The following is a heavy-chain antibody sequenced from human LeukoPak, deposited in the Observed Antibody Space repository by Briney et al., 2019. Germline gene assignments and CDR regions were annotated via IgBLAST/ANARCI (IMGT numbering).Heavy chain of an antibody. CDR2: ISGRGGST. CDR1: GFTFSSYA. J-gene: IGHJ3*02. CDR3: AEEEIFITVGGVIVGDASDI. V-gene: IGHV3-23*01. D-gene: IGHD3-16*02. Sequence: GGSLRLSCAASGFTFSSYAMSWVRQTPGKGLEWVSAISGRGGSTYYADSVKGRFTISRDNSRNTLYLHMNSLRAEDTAVYYCAEEEIFITVGGVIVGDASDIWGQGTMVTVSS.